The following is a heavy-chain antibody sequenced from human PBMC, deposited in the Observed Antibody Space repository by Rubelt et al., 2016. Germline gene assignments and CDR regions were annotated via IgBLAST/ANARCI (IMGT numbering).Heavy chain of an antibody. CDR3: ASDDPSIAVAGPVFDY. CDR2: IYYSGST. D-gene: IGHD6-19*01. J-gene: IGHJ4*02. Sequence: QLQPQESGPGLVKPSKTLSLTCTVSGGSISSSSYYWGWIRQPPGKGLAWIGSIYYSGSTYYNPSLKSRVTISVDTSKNQFSLKLSSVAAADTAVDYCASDDPSIAVAGPVFDYWGQGTLVTVSS. V-gene: IGHV4-39*01. CDR1: GGSISSSSYY.